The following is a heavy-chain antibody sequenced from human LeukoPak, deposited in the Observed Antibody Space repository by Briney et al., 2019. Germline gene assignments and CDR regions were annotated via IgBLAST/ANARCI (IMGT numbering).Heavy chain of an antibody. CDR1: GGSFSGYF. Sequence: PSETLSLTCAVYGGSFSGYFWGWIRQPPGKGLEWIGSRYYSGRTYYNPSLKSRVTISLDTSKNQFSLKLSSVTAADTAVYYCARDRGRYYGDYNWFDPWGQGTLVTVSS. J-gene: IGHJ5*02. CDR2: RYYSGRT. D-gene: IGHD4-17*01. V-gene: IGHV4-34*01. CDR3: ARDRGRYYGDYNWFDP.